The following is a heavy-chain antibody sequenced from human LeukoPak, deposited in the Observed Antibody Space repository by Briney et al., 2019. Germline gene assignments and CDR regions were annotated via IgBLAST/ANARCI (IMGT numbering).Heavy chain of an antibody. J-gene: IGHJ5*02. CDR1: GGTFSSYA. V-gene: IGHV1-69*05. CDR3: ASYLGYDILTGYETFNWFDP. Sequence: SVKVSCKASGGTFSSYAISWVRQAPGQGLEWMGGIIPIFGTANYAQKFQGRVTITTDESTSTAYMELSSLRSEDTAVYYCASYLGYDILTGYETFNWFDPWGQGTLVTVSS. D-gene: IGHD3-9*01. CDR2: IIPIFGTA.